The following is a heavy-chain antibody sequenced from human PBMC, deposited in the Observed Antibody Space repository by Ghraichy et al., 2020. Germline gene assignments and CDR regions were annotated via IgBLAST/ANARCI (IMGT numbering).Heavy chain of an antibody. CDR3: ARQRGGYSRDGFDI. Sequence: GESLNISCKGSGYRFTDYWIGWVRQMPGKGLEWMGIIYPGDSDTRYSPSFQGQVTISADKSISTAYLQWTSLKASDTAMYYCARQRGGYSRDGFDIWGQGTMVSVAS. CDR2: IYPGDSDT. V-gene: IGHV5-51*01. D-gene: IGHD5-18*01. CDR1: GYRFTDYW. J-gene: IGHJ3*02.